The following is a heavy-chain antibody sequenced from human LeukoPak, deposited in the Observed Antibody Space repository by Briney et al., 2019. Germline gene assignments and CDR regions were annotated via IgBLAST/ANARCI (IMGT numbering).Heavy chain of an antibody. V-gene: IGHV3-23*01. J-gene: IGHJ4*02. CDR3: AKDRRSRGMDPFDY. Sequence: PGGSLRLSCAASGFTFSSYAMSWVRQAPGKGREWGSAISGGGGSTYYADSLKGRFTISRDNSKSTLYLQMNSLRAEDKAVYYWAKDRRSRGMDPFDYWGQGTLVTVSS. CDR2: ISGGGGST. D-gene: IGHD1-14*01. CDR1: GFTFSSYA.